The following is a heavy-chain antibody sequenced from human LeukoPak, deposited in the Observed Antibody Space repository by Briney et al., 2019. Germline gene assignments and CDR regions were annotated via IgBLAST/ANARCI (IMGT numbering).Heavy chain of an antibody. CDR3: ATGVRAIPIYY. D-gene: IGHD2-21*01. J-gene: IGHJ4*02. V-gene: IGHV1-69*05. CDR2: IIPIFGSP. Sequence: ASVKVSCKASGASFSSFGISWVRQAPGQGLEWMGGIIPIFGSPNYAQKFQGSLTITTDESTSTAYMELSSLRSDDTAVFYCATGVRAIPIYYWGQGTLVTVSS. CDR1: GASFSSFG.